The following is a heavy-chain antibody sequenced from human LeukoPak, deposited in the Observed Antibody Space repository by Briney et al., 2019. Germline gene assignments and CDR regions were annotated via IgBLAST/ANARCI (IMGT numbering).Heavy chain of an antibody. CDR3: AREFCDTNHCYKAALAY. J-gene: IGHJ4*02. V-gene: IGHV3-64*01. Sequence: GGSHTLSLPPFASTSMPYTRPWAGRPPGRGLEYVSLINSNGDSKYYGSYVKGRFTISRNNYKNTLNLQMGSLTTEDVALYYCAREFCDTNHCYKAALAYWGQGTLVSVSS. D-gene: IGHD2-2*02. CDR1: ASTSMPYT. CDR2: INSNGDSK.